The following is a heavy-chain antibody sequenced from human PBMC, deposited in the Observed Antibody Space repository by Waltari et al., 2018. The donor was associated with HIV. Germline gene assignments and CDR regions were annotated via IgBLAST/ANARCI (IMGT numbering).Heavy chain of an antibody. CDR1: GGSIGSSNW. J-gene: IGHJ5*02. V-gene: IGHV4-4*02. CDR2: VYHSGSS. Sequence: QVQLQESGRGLVKPSGTLSLTCAVSGGSIGSSNWWVWVRQPAGKGLEWIGDVYHSGSSNYNPSLKSRVTISVDTSKSRFFLSLKSVTAADTAIYYCARGSSYSAHNWLDPWGQGTLVTVSS. D-gene: IGHD2-15*01. CDR3: ARGSSYSAHNWLDP.